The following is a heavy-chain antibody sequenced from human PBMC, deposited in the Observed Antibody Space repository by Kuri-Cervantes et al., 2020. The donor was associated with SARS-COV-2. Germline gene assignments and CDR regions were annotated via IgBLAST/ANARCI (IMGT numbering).Heavy chain of an antibody. CDR2: IGTAGDT. D-gene: IGHD3-22*01. CDR1: GFTLSSYD. CDR3: ARGYYDSSGYPLGWYFDL. J-gene: IGHJ2*01. V-gene: IGHV3-13*04. Sequence: LSLTCAASGFTLSSYDMHWVRQATGKGLEWVSAIGTAGDTYYPGSVKGRFTISRENAKNSLYLQMNSLRAGDTAVYYCARGYYDSSGYPLGWYFDLWGRGTLVTVSS.